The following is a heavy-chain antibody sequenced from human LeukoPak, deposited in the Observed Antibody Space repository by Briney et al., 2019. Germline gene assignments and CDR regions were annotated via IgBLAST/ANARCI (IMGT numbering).Heavy chain of an antibody. J-gene: IGHJ4*02. CDR3: ARREATGCLSYGY. D-gene: IGHD1-1*01. CDR1: GFTFSSYW. Sequence: GGSLRLSCAASGFTFSSYWMSWVRQAPGKGLEWVATIKYDGSEKYYVDSVKGRFTISGDNAKNSLYLQINSLRVEDTAVYYCARREATGCLSYGYWGQGTLVTVS. CDR2: IKYDGSEK. V-gene: IGHV3-7*05.